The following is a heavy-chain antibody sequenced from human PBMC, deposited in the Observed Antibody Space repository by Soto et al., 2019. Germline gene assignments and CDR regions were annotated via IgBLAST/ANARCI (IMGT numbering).Heavy chain of an antibody. CDR3: ARIFVWRPRGWFHL. CDR1: GGSISSGGYY. CDR2: IYYSGST. D-gene: IGHD3-9*01. J-gene: IGHJ5*02. Sequence: SETLSLTCTVSGGSISSGGYYWSWIRQHPGKGLEWIGYIYYSGSTYYNPSLKSRVTISVDTSKNQFSLKLSSVTAADTAVYYCARIFVWRPRGWFHLWGQGTLVTVSS. V-gene: IGHV4-31*03.